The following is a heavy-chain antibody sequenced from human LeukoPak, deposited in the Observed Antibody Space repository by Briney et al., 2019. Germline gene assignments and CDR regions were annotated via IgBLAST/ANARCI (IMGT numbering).Heavy chain of an antibody. CDR2: IDTDGSNT. CDR1: GFTVSSNY. D-gene: IGHD1-7*01. CDR3: TRGGTTLDY. J-gene: IGHJ4*02. Sequence: GGSLRLSCAASGFTVSSNYMNWVRQAPGKGLEWVSRIDTDGSNTAYADSVKGRFTISRDNAKNTLYLQMNSLRAEDTAVYYCTRGGTTLDYWGQGTLVTVSS. V-gene: IGHV3-74*01.